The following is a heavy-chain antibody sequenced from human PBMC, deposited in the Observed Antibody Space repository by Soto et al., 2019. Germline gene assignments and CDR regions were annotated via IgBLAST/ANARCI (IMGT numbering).Heavy chain of an antibody. CDR3: GRGKQKYRATFDY. J-gene: IGHJ4*02. V-gene: IGHV3-49*03. Sequence: PGGSLRLSCTASGFTFGDYAVNWFRQAPGKGLEWIGFIRSKGYGGTTEYAASVKGRFTISRDDAKSTAYLQVNSLKTEDTAVYLCGRGKQKYRATFDYWGLGTMVTVSS. CDR2: IRSKGYGGTT. D-gene: IGHD6-6*01. CDR1: GFTFGDYA.